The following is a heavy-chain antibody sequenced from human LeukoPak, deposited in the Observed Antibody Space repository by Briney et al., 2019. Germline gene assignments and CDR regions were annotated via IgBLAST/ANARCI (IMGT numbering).Heavy chain of an antibody. V-gene: IGHV1-2*02. J-gene: IGHJ5*02. Sequence: ASVKVSCKASGYTFTGYYMHWVRQAPGQGLEWMGWINPNSGGTNYAQKFQGRVTMTRDTSTSTVYMELSSLRSEDTAVYYCARELGVTVRPYGWFDPWGQGTLVTVSS. CDR3: ARELGVTVRPYGWFDP. CDR2: INPNSGGT. CDR1: GYTFTGYY. D-gene: IGHD3-3*01.